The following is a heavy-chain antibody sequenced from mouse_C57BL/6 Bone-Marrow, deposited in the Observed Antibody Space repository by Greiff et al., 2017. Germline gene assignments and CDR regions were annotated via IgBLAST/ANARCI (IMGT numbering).Heavy chain of an antibody. V-gene: IGHV1-81*01. D-gene: IGHD2-1*01. CDR2: IYPRSGNT. J-gene: IGHJ3*01. CDR1: GYTFTSYG. Sequence: VQLQQSGAELARPGASVKLSCKASGYTFTSYGISWVKQRTGQGLEWIGEIYPRSGNTYYNEKFKGKATLTADKSSSTAYMELRSLTSEDSAVYFCAREADYGNYDWFAYWGQGTLVTVSA. CDR3: AREADYGNYDWFAY.